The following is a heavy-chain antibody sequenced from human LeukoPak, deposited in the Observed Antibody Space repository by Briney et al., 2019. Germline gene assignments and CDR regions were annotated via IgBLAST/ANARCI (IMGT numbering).Heavy chain of an antibody. Sequence: PGRSLRLSCAASGFTFDDYAMHWVRQAPGKGLEWVSGISWNSGSIGYADSVKGRFTISRDNSKNTLYLQMNSLRAEDTAVYYCAKYIVGNSDSYWGQGTLVAVSS. V-gene: IGHV3-9*01. CDR3: AKYIVGNSDSY. CDR1: GFTFDDYA. D-gene: IGHD1-26*01. J-gene: IGHJ4*02. CDR2: ISWNSGSI.